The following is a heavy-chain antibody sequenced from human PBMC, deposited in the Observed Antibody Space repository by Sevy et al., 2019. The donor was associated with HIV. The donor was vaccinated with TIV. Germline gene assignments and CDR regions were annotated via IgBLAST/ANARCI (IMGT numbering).Heavy chain of an antibody. CDR1: GFTFSNNA. J-gene: IGHJ4*02. V-gene: IGHV3-30*19. CDR3: ARDTKRPLIMAISGSLDY. Sequence: GGSLRLSCAASGFTFSNNAMHWVRQAPGKGLEWVAIISADGRNQYYADSVKGRFTISRDNSRNTVFLQMKTLGADDTAVYHCARDTKRPLIMAISGSLDYWGQRTQVTVSS. D-gene: IGHD5-12*01. CDR2: ISADGRNQ.